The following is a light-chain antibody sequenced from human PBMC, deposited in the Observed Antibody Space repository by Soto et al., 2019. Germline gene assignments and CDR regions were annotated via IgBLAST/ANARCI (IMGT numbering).Light chain of an antibody. Sequence: AIRRTHSPSAFSASTGDRVTITCRASQGISSYLAWYQQKPGKAPKLLMYTASTLQSGVPSRFSGSGSGTDFTLTISCLQSEDFATYHCQQYSTYPRTFGQGTKVDI. V-gene: IGKV1-8*01. J-gene: IGKJ1*01. CDR3: QQYSTYPRT. CDR2: TAS. CDR1: QGISSY.